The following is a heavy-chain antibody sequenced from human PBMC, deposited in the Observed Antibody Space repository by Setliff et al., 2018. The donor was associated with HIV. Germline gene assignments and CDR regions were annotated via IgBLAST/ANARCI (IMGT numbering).Heavy chain of an antibody. J-gene: IGHJ4*02. D-gene: IGHD3-16*01. Sequence: ASETLSLTCTVSYYSIRSEYYWGWVRQPPGEGLEWIGSLYQSGSAYYNPSLKSRVTMSVDTSKDQFSLRLRSVTAADTAVYYCVRLNTFILYTDYWGQGILVTVSS. CDR2: LYQSGSA. CDR1: YYSIRSEYY. CDR3: VRLNTFILYTDY. V-gene: IGHV4-38-2*02.